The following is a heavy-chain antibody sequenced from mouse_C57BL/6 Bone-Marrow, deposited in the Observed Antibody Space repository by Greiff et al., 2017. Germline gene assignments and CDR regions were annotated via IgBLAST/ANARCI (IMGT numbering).Heavy chain of an antibody. D-gene: IGHD2-1*01. J-gene: IGHJ1*03. CDR3: ARMNYGNYEYFDV. CDR1: GFSLTSYG. CDR2: IWSGGST. Sequence: VKLMESGPGLVQPSQSLSITCTVSGFSLTSYGVHWVRQSPGKGLEWLGVIWSGGSTDYNAAFISRLSISKDNSKSQVFFKMNSLQADDTAIYYCARMNYGNYEYFDVWGTGTTVTVSS. V-gene: IGHV2-2*01.